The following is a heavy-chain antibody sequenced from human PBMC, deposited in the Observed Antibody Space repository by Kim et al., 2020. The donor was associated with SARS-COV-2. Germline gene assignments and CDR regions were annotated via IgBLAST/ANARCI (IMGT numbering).Heavy chain of an antibody. D-gene: IGHD5-18*01. CDR2: MNPNSGNT. J-gene: IGHJ6*02. Sequence: ASVKVSCKASGYTFTSYDINWVRQATGQGLEWMGWMNPNSGNTGYAQKFQGRVTMTRNTSISTAYMELSSLRSEDTAVYYCALPAMGIYYYGMDVWGQGTTVTVSS. CDR1: GYTFTSYD. V-gene: IGHV1-8*01. CDR3: ALPAMGIYYYGMDV.